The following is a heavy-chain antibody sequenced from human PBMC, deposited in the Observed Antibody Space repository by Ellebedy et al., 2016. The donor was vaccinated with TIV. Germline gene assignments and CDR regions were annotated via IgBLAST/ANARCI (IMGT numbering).Heavy chain of an antibody. D-gene: IGHD5-24*01. Sequence: GESLKISCAASGCTFSSYPMNWVRQAPGKGLEWVSAISDTGGSTYYADSVKGRFTISRDNSKNTLYLQMNSLRAEDTAVYFCGTVATTFDYWGQGTLVTVSS. CDR3: GTVATTFDY. V-gene: IGHV3-23*01. CDR1: GCTFSSYP. J-gene: IGHJ4*02. CDR2: ISDTGGST.